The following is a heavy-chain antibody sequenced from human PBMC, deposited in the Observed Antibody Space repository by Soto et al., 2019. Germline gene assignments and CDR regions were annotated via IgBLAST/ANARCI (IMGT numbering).Heavy chain of an antibody. CDR2: IYYSGST. CDR1: GGSISSGGYY. CDR3: ASRQDGSEYDDILTCYYSHWFDP. V-gene: IGHV4-31*01. Sequence: QVQLQESGPGLVKPSQTLSLTCTVSGGSISSGGYYWSWIRQHPGKGLEWIGYIYYSGSTYYNPSLKRPVTISVDTSKKQSSLKLSSVTAAVTAVYYCASRQDGSEYDDILTCYYSHWFDPWGQGTLVTVPS. D-gene: IGHD3-9*01. J-gene: IGHJ5*02.